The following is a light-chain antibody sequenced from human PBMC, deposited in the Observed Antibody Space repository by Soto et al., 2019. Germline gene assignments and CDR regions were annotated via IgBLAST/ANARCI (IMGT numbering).Light chain of an antibody. Sequence: QAVVTQEPSFSVSPGGTVTLTCGLSTGSVSTNYYPSWYQQTPGQAPRTLIYNTNIRSSGVPDRFSGSILGNKAALTITGAQADDESDYYCVLYIGSAISVFGGGTKVTVL. V-gene: IGLV8-61*01. CDR1: TGSVSTNYY. CDR3: VLYIGSAISV. CDR2: NTN. J-gene: IGLJ2*01.